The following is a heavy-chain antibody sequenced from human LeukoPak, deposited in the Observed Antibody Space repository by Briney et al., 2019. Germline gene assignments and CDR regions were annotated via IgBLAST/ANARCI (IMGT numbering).Heavy chain of an antibody. CDR2: ISSSSSTI. D-gene: IGHD4-17*01. V-gene: IGHV3-48*02. Sequence: GGSLRLSCVASGFTFSSFGMNWVRQAPGKGLQWVSYISSSSSTIYYADSVKGRFTISRDNAKISLYLQMNSLRDEDTAVYYCARDPGSGFGYGDHFDYWGQGTLVTVSS. CDR3: ARDPGSGFGYGDHFDY. J-gene: IGHJ4*02. CDR1: GFTFSSFG.